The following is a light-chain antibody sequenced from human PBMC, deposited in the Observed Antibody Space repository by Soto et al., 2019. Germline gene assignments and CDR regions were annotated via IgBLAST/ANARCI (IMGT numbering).Light chain of an antibody. V-gene: IGLV2-14*01. Sequence: QLVLTQPASVSGSPGQSITISCTGTSSDVGGYNYVSWYQQHPGKAPKLMIYEVSNRPSGVSNRFSGSKSGNTASLTISGLQAEDEADYFCSSYTSSRFYVFGTGTKVTVL. CDR2: EVS. J-gene: IGLJ1*01. CDR3: SSYTSSRFYV. CDR1: SSDVGGYNY.